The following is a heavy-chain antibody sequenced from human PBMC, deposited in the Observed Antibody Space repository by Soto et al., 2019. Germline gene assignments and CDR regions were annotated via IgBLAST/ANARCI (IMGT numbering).Heavy chain of an antibody. Sequence: SGPTLVNPTQTLTLPCTFSGFSLSTSGVAVGWIRQAPRKAPEWLAFIFWDDDKRYSPSLENRFTITKDNSKNQVVLTMTNMDPVDTATYYCARIFDFWSGYYFSYWGRGTLVTVSS. CDR1: GFSLSTSGVA. CDR3: ARIFDFWSGYYFSY. V-gene: IGHV2-5*02. D-gene: IGHD3-3*01. CDR2: IFWDDDK. J-gene: IGHJ4*02.